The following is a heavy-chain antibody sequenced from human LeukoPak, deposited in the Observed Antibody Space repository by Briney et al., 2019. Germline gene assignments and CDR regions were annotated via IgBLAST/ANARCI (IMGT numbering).Heavy chain of an antibody. CDR2: ISYDGSNK. CDR3: ARDAGSRHPQNYFDY. J-gene: IGHJ4*02. D-gene: IGHD1-26*01. Sequence: GGSLRLFCAASGFTFSSYAMHWVRQAPGKGLEWVAVISYDGSNKYYADSVKGRFTISRDNSKNTLYLQMNSLRAEDTAVYYCARDAGSRHPQNYFDYWGQGTLVTVSS. CDR1: GFTFSSYA. V-gene: IGHV3-30*16.